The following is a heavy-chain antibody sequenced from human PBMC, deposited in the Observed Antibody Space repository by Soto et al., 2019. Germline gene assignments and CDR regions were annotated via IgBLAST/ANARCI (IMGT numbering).Heavy chain of an antibody. J-gene: IGHJ3*02. V-gene: IGHV1-69*13. D-gene: IGHD3-22*01. CDR3: ARVRHYYYDSSGYYPDAFDI. CDR1: GGTFSCYA. Sequence: SVKVSCKASGGTFSCYAISWVRQAPGQGLEWMGGIIPIFGTANYAQKFQGRVTITADESTSTAYMELSSLRSEDTAVYYCARVRHYYYDSSGYYPDAFDIWGQGTMVTVS. CDR2: IIPIFGTA.